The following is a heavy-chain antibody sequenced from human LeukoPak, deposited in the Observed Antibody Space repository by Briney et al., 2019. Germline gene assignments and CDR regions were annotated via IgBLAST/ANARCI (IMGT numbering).Heavy chain of an antibody. CDR1: GFTVTTNY. J-gene: IGHJ2*01. CDR3: ARVADHFHWNLEL. CDR2: IYSGATT. V-gene: IGHV3-53*01. D-gene: IGHD3-3*02. Sequence: PGGSLRLPCAASGFTVTTNYMNWVRQAPGEGLVWVSIIYSGATTYYAESGKGRFTISRDLSKNTVSLQMNSLRAEDTAVYFRARVADHFHWNLELWGRGTLVTVSS.